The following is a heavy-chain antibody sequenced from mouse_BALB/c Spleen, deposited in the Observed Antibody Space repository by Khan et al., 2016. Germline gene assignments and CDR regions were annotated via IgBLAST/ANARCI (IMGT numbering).Heavy chain of an antibody. CDR1: GFTFSDYY. J-gene: IGHJ3*01. CDR2: ISDGGSYT. Sequence: EVELVESGGGLVKPGGSLKLSCAASGFTFSDYYMYWVRQTPEKRLEWVATISDGGSYTYYPDSVKGRFTISRDNAKTNLYLQMSSLKYEDTAMYCCARDDRSFAYWGQGTLVTVSA. V-gene: IGHV5-4*02. D-gene: IGHD2-14*01. CDR3: ARDDRSFAY.